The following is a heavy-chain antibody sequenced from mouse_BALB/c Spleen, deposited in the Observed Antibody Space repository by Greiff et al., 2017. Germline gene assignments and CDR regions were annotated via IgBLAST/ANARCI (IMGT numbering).Heavy chain of an antibody. CDR3: TRSLIRGFAY. D-gene: IGHD2-4*01. J-gene: IGHJ3*01. Sequence: VQLQQPGAELVKPGASVKLSCKASGYTFTSYYMYWVKQRPGQGLEWIGGINPSNGGTNFNEKFKSKATLTVDKSSSTAYMQLSSLTSEDSAVYYCTRSLIRGFAYWGQGTLVTVSA. V-gene: IGHV1S81*02. CDR2: INPSNGGT. CDR1: GYTFTSYY.